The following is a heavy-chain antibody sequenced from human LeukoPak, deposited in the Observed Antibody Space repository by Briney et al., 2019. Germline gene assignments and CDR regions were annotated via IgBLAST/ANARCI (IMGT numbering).Heavy chain of an antibody. V-gene: IGHV3-23*01. CDR1: GFTFSSYA. Sequence: GSLRLSCAASGFTFSSYAMSWVRQAPGKGLEWVPAISGSGGSTYYADSVKGRFTISRDNAKNSLYMQMNSLRAEDTAFYYCAKGGRRQWGNFDFWGQGILVAVSS. CDR2: ISGSGGST. D-gene: IGHD6-19*01. J-gene: IGHJ4*02. CDR3: AKGGRRQWGNFDF.